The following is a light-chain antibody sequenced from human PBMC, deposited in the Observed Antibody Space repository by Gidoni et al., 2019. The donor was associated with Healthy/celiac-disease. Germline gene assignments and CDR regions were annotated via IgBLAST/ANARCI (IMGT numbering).Light chain of an antibody. CDR3: QQYGSSPWT. CDR2: GAS. CDR1: QRVSSSY. J-gene: IGKJ1*01. Sequence: EIVLTQSPGTLSLSPGERATLSCRASQRVSSSYLAWDQQQPGQAPRLLIYGASSRATGIPDRFSGSGSGTDFTLNSSRLEPEDFAGYYCQQYGSSPWTFGQGTKVEIK. V-gene: IGKV3-20*01.